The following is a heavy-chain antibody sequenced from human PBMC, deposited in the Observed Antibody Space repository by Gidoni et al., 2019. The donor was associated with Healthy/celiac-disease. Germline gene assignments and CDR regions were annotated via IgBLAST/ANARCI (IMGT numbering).Heavy chain of an antibody. D-gene: IGHD3-9*01. CDR1: GFTFSSYA. Sequence: QVQLVESGGGVVPPGRSLRLSCAASGFTFSSYAMHWVRQAPGKGLEWVAVISYDGSNKYYADSVKGRFTISRDNSKNTLYLQMNSLRAEDTAVYYCARDTLLTGRYYWGQGTLVTVSS. J-gene: IGHJ4*02. V-gene: IGHV3-30-3*01. CDR2: ISYDGSNK. CDR3: ARDTLLTGRYY.